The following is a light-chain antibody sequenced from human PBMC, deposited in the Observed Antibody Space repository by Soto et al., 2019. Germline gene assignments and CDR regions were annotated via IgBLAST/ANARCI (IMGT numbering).Light chain of an antibody. CDR2: KVS. V-gene: IGKV2-30*02. CDR3: QQYYTIPLT. Sequence: DVVVTQSPLSLPVTLGQAASISCRSSQSLVHSDGNTYLSWFHQRTGQSPRRLIYKVSNRDSGVPDRFSGSGSGTDFTLTISSLQAEDVAVYYCQQYYTIPLTFGGGTKVDIK. CDR1: QSLVHSDGNTY. J-gene: IGKJ4*01.